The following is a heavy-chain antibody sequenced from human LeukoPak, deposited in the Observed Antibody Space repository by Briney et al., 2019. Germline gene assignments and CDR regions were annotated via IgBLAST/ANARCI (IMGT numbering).Heavy chain of an antibody. CDR2: ISYDGSNK. V-gene: IGHV3-30*03. CDR1: GFTFSSYG. J-gene: IGHJ4*02. Sequence: GGSLRLSCAASGFTFSSYGMHWVRQAPGKGLEWVAVISYDGSNKYYADSVKGRFTISRDNSKNTLYLQMNSLRAEDTAVYYCARGVYSSSWYDYWGQGTLVTVSS. CDR3: ARGVYSSSWYDY. D-gene: IGHD6-13*01.